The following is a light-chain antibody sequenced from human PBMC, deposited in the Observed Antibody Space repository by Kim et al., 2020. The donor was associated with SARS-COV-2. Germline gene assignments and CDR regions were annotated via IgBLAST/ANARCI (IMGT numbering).Light chain of an antibody. CDR2: DAS. CDR3: QQRDSWPPAVT. Sequence: PGERATLSCRASQSIDTSLGWYQQRPGQAPRLLVYDASIRATGVPDRFSGSGSGTDFTLTISSLEPEDFSTYYCQQRDSWPPAVTFGGGTKVDIK. V-gene: IGKV3-11*01. J-gene: IGKJ4*01. CDR1: QSIDTS.